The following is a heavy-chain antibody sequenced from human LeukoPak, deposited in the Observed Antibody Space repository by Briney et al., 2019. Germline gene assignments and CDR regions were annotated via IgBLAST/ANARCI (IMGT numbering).Heavy chain of an antibody. CDR3: ARGSGGQQLIRGYYYMDV. CDR1: GFTFSSYS. J-gene: IGHJ6*03. D-gene: IGHD6-6*01. V-gene: IGHV3-21*01. Sequence: DPGGSLRLSCAASGFTFSSYSMNWVRQAPGKGLEWVSSISSTSSYIYYADSVKGRFTISTDNAKNSLYLQMSSLRAEDTAVYYCARGSGGQQLIRGYYYMDVWGKGTTVTVSS. CDR2: ISSTSSYI.